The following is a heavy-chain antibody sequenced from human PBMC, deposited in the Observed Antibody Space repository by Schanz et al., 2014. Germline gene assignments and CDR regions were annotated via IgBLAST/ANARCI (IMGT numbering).Heavy chain of an antibody. V-gene: IGHV3-23*04. D-gene: IGHD6-19*01. CDR3: AKCIGWYGRCAFDI. CDR2: ISNNGGDT. J-gene: IGHJ3*02. Sequence: EVQLVESGGGLVQPGGSLRLSCAASGFTFSCCAMSWVRLAPGRGLEWVSAISNNGGDTYYAVSVKGRFTISRDNSKNTVYVQMNSLRAEDTAVYYCAKCIGWYGRCAFDIWGQGTMVTVSS. CDR1: GFTFSCCA.